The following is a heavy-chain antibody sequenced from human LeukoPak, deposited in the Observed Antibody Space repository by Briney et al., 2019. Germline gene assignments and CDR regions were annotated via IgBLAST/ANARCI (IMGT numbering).Heavy chain of an antibody. Sequence: SPGGSLRLSCAASGFTFSSYWMHWVRQAPGKGLEWIGEIYHSGSTNYNPSLKSRVTISVDTSKNQFSLKLSSVTAADTAVYYCARDVTMVRGAKQMRGNWFDPWGQGTLVTVSS. CDR1: GFTFSSYW. CDR2: IYHSGST. D-gene: IGHD3-10*01. J-gene: IGHJ5*02. V-gene: IGHV4-4*02. CDR3: ARDVTMVRGAKQMRGNWFDP.